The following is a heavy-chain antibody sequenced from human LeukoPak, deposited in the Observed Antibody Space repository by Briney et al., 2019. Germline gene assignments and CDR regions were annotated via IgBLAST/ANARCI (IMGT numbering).Heavy chain of an antibody. D-gene: IGHD6-13*01. Sequence: SETLSLTCTVSGGSISSYYWSWIRQPPGKGLEWIGYIYYSGSTNYNPSLKSRVTISVDTSKNQFSLKLSSVTAADTAVYYCARGRESSSENWFDPWGQGTLVTVSS. V-gene: IGHV4-59*08. J-gene: IGHJ5*02. CDR3: ARGRESSSENWFDP. CDR2: IYYSGST. CDR1: GGSISSYY.